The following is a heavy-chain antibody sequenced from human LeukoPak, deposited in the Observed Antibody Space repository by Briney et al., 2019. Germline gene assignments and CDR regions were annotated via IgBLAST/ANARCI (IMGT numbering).Heavy chain of an antibody. Sequence: GGSLRLSCAPSGFTFSSYWMSWVRQAPGKGLEWVANIKHDGSEKYYVDSVKGRFTISRDNAKNSLYLQMNSVRAEATAVYYCARKAYGLDVWGKGTTVTVSS. CDR3: ARKAYGLDV. CDR2: IKHDGSEK. V-gene: IGHV3-7*03. J-gene: IGHJ6*04. CDR1: GFTFSSYW.